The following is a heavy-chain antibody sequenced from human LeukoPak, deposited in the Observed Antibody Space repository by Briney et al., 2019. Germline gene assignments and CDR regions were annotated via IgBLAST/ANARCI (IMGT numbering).Heavy chain of an antibody. V-gene: IGHV4-4*09. D-gene: IGHD3/OR15-3a*01. J-gene: IGHJ6*02. CDR3: ARMGYDFFGMDV. Sequence: SETLSLTCTVSGGSISSYYWSWIRQPPGKGLEWIGYIYTSGSTNYNPSLKSRVTMSVDTSKNQFSLKLSSVTAADTAVYYCARMGYDFFGMDVWGQGTTVTVSS. CDR1: GGSISSYY. CDR2: IYTSGST.